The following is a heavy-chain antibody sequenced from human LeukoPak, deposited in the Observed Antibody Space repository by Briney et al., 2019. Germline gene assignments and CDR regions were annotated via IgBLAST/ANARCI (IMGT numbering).Heavy chain of an antibody. CDR1: GGSISSYY. CDR3: ASSRAADAFDI. Sequence: SETLSLTCTVSGGSISSYYWSWIRQPPGKNLEWIGYIYYSGSTNYNPSLKSRVTISVDTSKNQFSLKLSSVTAADTAVYYCASSRAADAFDIWGQGTMVTVSS. CDR2: IYYSGST. D-gene: IGHD2-15*01. J-gene: IGHJ3*02. V-gene: IGHV4-59*01.